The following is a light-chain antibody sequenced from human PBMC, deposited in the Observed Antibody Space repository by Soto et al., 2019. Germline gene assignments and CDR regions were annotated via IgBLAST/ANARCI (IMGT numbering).Light chain of an antibody. Sequence: EIVLTQSPGTLSLSPGERATLSCRASLSVTNNYLAWYQQKPGQAPRLLIYGASSRATGIPDRFGGSGSGTDFTLTISRLEPEDFAVYYCQQYDTTLSPWWTFGQGTKVDIK. CDR2: GAS. CDR3: QQYDTTLSPWWT. CDR1: LSVTNNY. J-gene: IGKJ1*01. V-gene: IGKV3-20*01.